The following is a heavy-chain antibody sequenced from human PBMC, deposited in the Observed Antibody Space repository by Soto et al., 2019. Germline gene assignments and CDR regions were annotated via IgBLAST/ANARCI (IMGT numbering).Heavy chain of an antibody. D-gene: IGHD3-10*01. V-gene: IGHV3-21*01. CDR3: ARVGPHYYMDV. CDR2: ISSSSSYI. J-gene: IGHJ6*03. CDR1: GFTFSSYS. Sequence: EVQLVESGGGLVKPGGSLRLSCAASGFTFSSYSMNWVRQAPGKGLEWVSSISSSSSYIYYADSVKGRFTISRDNAKNLLYLQMNSLRAEDTAVYYCARVGPHYYMDVWGKGTTVTVSS.